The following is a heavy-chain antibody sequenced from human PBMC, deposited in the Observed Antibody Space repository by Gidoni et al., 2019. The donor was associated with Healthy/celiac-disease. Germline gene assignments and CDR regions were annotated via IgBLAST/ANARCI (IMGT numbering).Heavy chain of an antibody. CDR3: ARDGVGELLLPDY. CDR2: ISSSSSYI. D-gene: IGHD3-10*01. V-gene: IGHV3-21*01. J-gene: IGHJ4*02. Sequence: EVQLVESGGGLVKPGGSLRLSCEASGCNCSRDSMNWVRQAPGKGLEWVSSISSSSSYIYYADSVKGRFTISRDNAKNSLYLQMNSLRAEDTAVSYCARDGVGELLLPDYWGQGTLVTVSS. CDR1: GCNCSRDS.